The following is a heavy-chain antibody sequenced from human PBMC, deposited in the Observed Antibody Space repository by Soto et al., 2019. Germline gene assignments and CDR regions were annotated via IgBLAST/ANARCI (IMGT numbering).Heavy chain of an antibody. J-gene: IGHJ6*02. Sequence: PSETLSLTCTVSGGSISSYYWSWIRQPPGKGLEWIGYIYYSGSTNYNPSLKSRVTISVDTSKNQFSLKLSSVTAADTAVYYCARSSSPLVVGYYYYGMDVWGQGTTVTVS. CDR1: GGSISSYY. CDR2: IYYSGST. V-gene: IGHV4-59*01. D-gene: IGHD3-22*01. CDR3: ARSSSPLVVGYYYYGMDV.